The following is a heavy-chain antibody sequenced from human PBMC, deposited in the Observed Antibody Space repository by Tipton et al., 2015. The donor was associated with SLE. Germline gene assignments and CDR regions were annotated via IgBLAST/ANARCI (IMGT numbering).Heavy chain of an antibody. Sequence: TLSLTCTVSSGSIRSNGHYWSWIRQHPGRGLEWIGHIYHTGSTSYNPSLQSRVSISVDTSKNQFSLKLSSVTAADTAVYYCARGGLGSNLRGSIYLGYWGQGTLVTVSS. CDR2: IYHTGST. CDR3: ARGGLGSNLRGSIYLGY. V-gene: IGHV4-31*03. CDR1: SGSIRSNGHY. J-gene: IGHJ4*02. D-gene: IGHD7-27*01.